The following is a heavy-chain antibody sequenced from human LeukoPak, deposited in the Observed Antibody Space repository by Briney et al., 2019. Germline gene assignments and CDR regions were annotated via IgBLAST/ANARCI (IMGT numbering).Heavy chain of an antibody. CDR2: ISAYNGNT. CDR3: AREVYDILTGYYGYYYYGMDV. D-gene: IGHD3-9*01. CDR1: GYTFTSYG. V-gene: IGHV1-18*04. Sequence: ASVKVSCKASGYTFTSYGISWVRQAPGQGLEWMGWISAYNGNTNYAQKLQGRVTMTTDTSTSTAYMELRSLRSDDTAVYYCAREVYDILTGYYGYYYYGMDVWGKGTTVTVS. J-gene: IGHJ6*04.